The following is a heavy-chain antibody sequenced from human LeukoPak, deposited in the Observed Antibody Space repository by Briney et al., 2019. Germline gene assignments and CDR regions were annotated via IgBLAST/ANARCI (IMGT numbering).Heavy chain of an antibody. CDR1: GFTFSSYA. CDR3: AKRVDSSGYYYLPYFDY. CDR2: ISGSGGST. D-gene: IGHD3-22*01. V-gene: IGHV3-23*01. Sequence: PGGSLRLSWAASGFTFSSYAMSWVRQAPGKGLEWVSAISGSGGSTYYADSVKGRFTISRDNSKNTLYLQMNSLRAEDTAVYYCAKRVDSSGYYYLPYFDYWGQGTLVTVSS. J-gene: IGHJ4*02.